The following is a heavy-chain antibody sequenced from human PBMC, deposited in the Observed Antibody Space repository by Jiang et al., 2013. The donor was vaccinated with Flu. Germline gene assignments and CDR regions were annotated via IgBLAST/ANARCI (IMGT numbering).Heavy chain of an antibody. CDR3: ARGMLRGAVINVGPPRDY. V-gene: IGHV3-33*01. D-gene: IGHD3-10*01. CDR1: GFTFGGYG. Sequence: VQLVESGGGVVQPGRSLRLSCAASGFTFGGYGMHWVRQAPGKGLEWVALIWYDGSKKYYADSVKGRFTISRDNSKNKVYLQMNSLRGDDTALYYCARGMLRGAVINVGPPRDYWGQGTLVTVPS. CDR2: IWYDGSKK. J-gene: IGHJ4*02.